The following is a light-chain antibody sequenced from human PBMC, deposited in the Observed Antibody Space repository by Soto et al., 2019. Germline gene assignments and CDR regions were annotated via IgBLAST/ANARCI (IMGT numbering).Light chain of an antibody. J-gene: IGKJ3*01. CDR1: QSVSSGY. CDR3: QHYNTWPFT. V-gene: IGKV3-15*01. CDR2: GAS. Sequence: DIVMTQCPGSLAVSRGERATLCCRASQSVSSGYLAWYQQKPGQPPRLLINGASTRATGVAARFSGSGSGTEFTLSISSLQSEDSAVYFCQHYNTWPFTFGPGTKVDIK.